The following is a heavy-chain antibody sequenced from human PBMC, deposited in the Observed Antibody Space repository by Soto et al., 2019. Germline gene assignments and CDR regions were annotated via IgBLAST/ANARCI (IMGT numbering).Heavy chain of an antibody. CDR3: ARLNYDFWSGYYSNYYSGMDV. D-gene: IGHD3-3*01. J-gene: IGHJ6*02. CDR1: GGSISRSSYY. Sequence: PSETLSLTCTVSGGSISRSSYYWGCIRQPRGKGLGCVGSIYYSGSTCYNPSLKSRVTISVDTSKNQFSLKLSSVTAADTGVYYCARLNYDFWSGYYSNYYSGMDVWGHGTTVTVSS. V-gene: IGHV4-39*01. CDR2: IYYSGST.